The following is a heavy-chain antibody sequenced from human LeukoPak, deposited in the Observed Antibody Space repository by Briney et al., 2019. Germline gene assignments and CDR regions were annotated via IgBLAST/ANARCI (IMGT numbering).Heavy chain of an antibody. CDR3: AKDIGSSGYYYFDY. J-gene: IGHJ4*02. CDR1: GFTFDDYA. CDR2: ISGDGGST. D-gene: IGHD3-22*01. V-gene: IGHV3-43*02. Sequence: GGSLRLSCAASGFTFDDYAMHWVRQAPGKGLEWVSLISGDGGSTYYADPVKGRFTISRDNSKNSLYLQMNSLRTEDTALYHCAKDIGSSGYYYFDYWGQGTLVTVSS.